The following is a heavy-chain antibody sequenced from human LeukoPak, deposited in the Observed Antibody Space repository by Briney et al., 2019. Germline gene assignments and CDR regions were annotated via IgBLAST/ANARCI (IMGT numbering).Heavy chain of an antibody. CDR1: GGSFSGYY. CDR2: INHSGNT. V-gene: IGHV4-34*01. CDR3: AGLTLASLSFDY. Sequence: SETLSLTCAVYGGSFSGYYWSWIRQPPGKGLEWIGEINHSGNTNYNPSLKSRVTMSVDTSKNQFSLKLSSVTAADTAVYYRAGLTLASLSFDYWGQGTLVTVSS. J-gene: IGHJ4*02. D-gene: IGHD2/OR15-2a*01.